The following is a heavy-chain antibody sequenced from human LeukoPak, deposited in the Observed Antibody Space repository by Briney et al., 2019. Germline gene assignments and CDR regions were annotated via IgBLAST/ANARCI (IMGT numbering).Heavy chain of an antibody. CDR3: ARQVLAVAGTGYFDY. CDR2: IYYSGST. D-gene: IGHD6-19*01. Sequence: SETLSLTCTVSGGTIRSSSYYWVWIRQPPGKGLEWIGSIYYSGSTYYNASLKSRGTISVDTSKNQFSLKLNSVTAADTAVYFCARQVLAVAGTGYFDYWGQGTLVTVSS. CDR1: GGTIRSSSYY. V-gene: IGHV4-39*01. J-gene: IGHJ4*02.